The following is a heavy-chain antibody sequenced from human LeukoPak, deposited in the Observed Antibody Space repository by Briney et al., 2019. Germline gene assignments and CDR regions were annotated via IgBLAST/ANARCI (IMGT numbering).Heavy chain of an antibody. D-gene: IGHD3-22*01. CDR3: GARGQNYYDSSGVIDY. CDR1: GFSFSNYG. J-gene: IGHJ4*02. V-gene: IGHV3-30*02. CDR2: MQYDGSVE. Sequence: PGGSLRLSCVASGFSFSNYGTHWVRQAPGKGLEWVTFMQYDGSVEFYADSVKGRFTISRDNSKNTLYLQMNSLRAEDTAVYYCGARGQNYYDSSGVIDYWGQGTLVTVSS.